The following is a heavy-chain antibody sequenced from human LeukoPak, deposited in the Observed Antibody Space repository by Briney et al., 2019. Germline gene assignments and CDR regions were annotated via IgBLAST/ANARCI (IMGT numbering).Heavy chain of an antibody. Sequence: ASVKVSCKASGYTFTSYYMHWVRQAPGQGLEWMGIINPSGGSTSYAQKFQGRVTMTRDTSTSTVYMELSSLRSEDTAVYYCARGGVSKVVAATHYYFDYWDQGTLVTVSS. CDR1: GYTFTSYY. D-gene: IGHD2-15*01. CDR2: INPSGGST. V-gene: IGHV1-46*01. CDR3: ARGGVSKVVAATHYYFDY. J-gene: IGHJ4*02.